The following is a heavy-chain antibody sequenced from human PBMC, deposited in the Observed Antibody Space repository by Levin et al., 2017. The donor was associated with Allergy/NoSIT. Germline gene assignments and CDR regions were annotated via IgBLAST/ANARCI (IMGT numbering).Heavy chain of an antibody. CDR3: GKDPNGDFVGAFDL. CDR1: GFIFRNSA. J-gene: IGHJ3*01. V-gene: IGHV3-23*01. CDR2: IGVRDRT. D-gene: IGHD4-17*01. Sequence: LSLTCAASGFIFRNSAMSWVRQAPGKGPEWVSGIGVRDRTYYSDSVRGRFTISRDNFKNTLYLQMNSLRDEDTAVYYCGKDPNGDFVGAFDLWGQGTMVTVSS.